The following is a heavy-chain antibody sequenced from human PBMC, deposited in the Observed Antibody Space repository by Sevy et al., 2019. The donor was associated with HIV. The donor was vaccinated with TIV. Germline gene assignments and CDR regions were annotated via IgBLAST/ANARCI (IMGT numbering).Heavy chain of an antibody. CDR3: ARISSSWYVRWFDP. D-gene: IGHD6-13*01. V-gene: IGHV1-2*02. J-gene: IGHJ5*02. CDR1: GYTFTGYY. CDR2: INPNSGGT. Sequence: ASVKVSCKASGYTFTGYYMHWVRQAPGQGLEWMGWINPNSGGTNYAQKFQGRVTMTRDTSISTAYMELSRLRSDDTAVYYCARISSSWYVRWFDPWGQGTLVTVSS.